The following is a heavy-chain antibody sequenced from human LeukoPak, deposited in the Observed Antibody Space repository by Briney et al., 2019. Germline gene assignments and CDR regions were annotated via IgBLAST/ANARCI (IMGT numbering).Heavy chain of an antibody. D-gene: IGHD3-3*01. Sequence: GGSLRLSCAASGFTFSNAWMSWVRQAPGKGLEWVGRIKSKTDGWTTDYAAPVKGRFTISRDDSKNTLYLQMNSLKTEDTAVYYCTTGYYDFWSGCYTNWGQGTLVTVSS. CDR2: IKSKTDGWTT. V-gene: IGHV3-15*01. CDR1: GFTFSNAW. J-gene: IGHJ4*02. CDR3: TTGYYDFWSGCYTN.